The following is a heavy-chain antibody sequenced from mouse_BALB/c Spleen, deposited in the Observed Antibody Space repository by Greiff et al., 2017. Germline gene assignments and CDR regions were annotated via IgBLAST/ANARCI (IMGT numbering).Heavy chain of an antibody. CDR1: GFSLTSYG. V-gene: IGHV2-9*02. CDR3: ARDGGYDGRFAY. Sequence: VKLMESGPGLVAPSQSLSITCTVSGFSLTSYGVHWVRQPPGKGLEWLGVIWAGGSTNYNSALMSRLSISKDNSKSQVFLKMNSLQTDDTAMYYCARDGGYDGRFAYWGQGTLVTVSA. CDR2: IWAGGST. J-gene: IGHJ3*01. D-gene: IGHD2-14*01.